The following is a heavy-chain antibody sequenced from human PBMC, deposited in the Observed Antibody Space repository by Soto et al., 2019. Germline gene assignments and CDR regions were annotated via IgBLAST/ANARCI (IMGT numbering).Heavy chain of an antibody. D-gene: IGHD4-17*01. CDR2: IIPIFGTA. CDR3: ARGSSTTVVTYYYYGMDV. Sequence: QVQLVQSGAEVKKPGSSVKVSCKASGGTFSSYAISWVRQAPGQGLEWMGGIIPIFGTANYAQKFQGRVTITADESTSTAYMELSSLRSEDTAVSYCARGSSTTVVTYYYYGMDVWGQGTTVTVSS. V-gene: IGHV1-69*12. CDR1: GGTFSSYA. J-gene: IGHJ6*02.